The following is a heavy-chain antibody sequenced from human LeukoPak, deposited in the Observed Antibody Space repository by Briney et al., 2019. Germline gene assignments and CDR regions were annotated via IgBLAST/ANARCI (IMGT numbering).Heavy chain of an antibody. V-gene: IGHV3-64*01. CDR1: GFTFSTYV. J-gene: IGHJ4*02. D-gene: IGHD1-26*01. Sequence: GESLRLSCAASGFTFSTYVMHWVRQAPGKGLEYVSTISHNGDSTFYANSVKGRFTVSRDNAKNSLYLQMNSLRAEDTAVYFCARGSSGYWGQGTLVTVS. CDR2: ISHNGDST. CDR3: ARGSSGY.